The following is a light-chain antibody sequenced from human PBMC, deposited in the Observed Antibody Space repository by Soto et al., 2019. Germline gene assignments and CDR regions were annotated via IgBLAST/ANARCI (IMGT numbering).Light chain of an antibody. CDR3: QQYYKWPPIT. CDR1: QSVGSN. CDR2: DAS. Sequence: IVMTQSPATLSVSTGERATLSCRASQSVGSNLAWYQQKPGQAPRLLVYDASTRDTGIPARFSGSGSGTEFTLTISSLESEDFAVYSCQQYYKWPPITFGQGTRLEIK. J-gene: IGKJ5*01. V-gene: IGKV3D-15*01.